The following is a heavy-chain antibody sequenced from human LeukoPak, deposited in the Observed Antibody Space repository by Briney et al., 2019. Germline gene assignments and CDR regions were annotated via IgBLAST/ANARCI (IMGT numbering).Heavy chain of an antibody. V-gene: IGHV4-59*01. D-gene: IGHD2-8*01. CDR2: IYYSGST. CDR1: GGSISSYD. CDR3: ARDNGISFDP. Sequence: SETLSLTCTVSGGSISSYDWSWIRQPPGQGLEWIGYIYYSGSTNYNPSLKSRVTISVDTSKNQFSLKLSSVTAADTAVYYCARDNGISFDPWGQGTLVTVSS. J-gene: IGHJ5*02.